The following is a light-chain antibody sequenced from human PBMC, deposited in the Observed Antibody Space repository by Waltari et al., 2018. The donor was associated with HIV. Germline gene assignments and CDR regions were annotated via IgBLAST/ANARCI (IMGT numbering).Light chain of an antibody. Sequence: SALTQPPSASGSPGQSVTISCNGTSSDVGGTNYVSWYQQYPVKAPRLMIYEVYKRPSGVPHRFSGSKSGNTASLTVSGLQAEDEANYYCSSYAGINTYVLFGGGTKLTV. CDR2: EVY. J-gene: IGLJ2*01. V-gene: IGLV2-8*01. CDR3: SSYAGINTYVL. CDR1: SSDVGGTNY.